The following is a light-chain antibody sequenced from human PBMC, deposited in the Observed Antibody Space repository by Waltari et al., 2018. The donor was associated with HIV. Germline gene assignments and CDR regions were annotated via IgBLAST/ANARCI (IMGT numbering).Light chain of an antibody. CDR2: GAS. V-gene: IGKV3-20*01. CDR1: QSVSSSY. Sequence: EIVLTQSPGTLSLSPGERATFSCRASQSVSSSYLAWYQQKPGQAPRLLIYGASSRATGIPDRFSGSGSGTDLTLTISRLEPEDFAVYYCQQYGSSPFSVYTFGQGTKLEIK. CDR3: QQYGSSPFSVYT. J-gene: IGKJ2*01.